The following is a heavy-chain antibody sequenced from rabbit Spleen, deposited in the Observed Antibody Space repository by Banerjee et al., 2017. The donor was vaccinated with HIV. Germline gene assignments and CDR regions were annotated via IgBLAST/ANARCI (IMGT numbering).Heavy chain of an antibody. CDR1: EFDFSTYG. D-gene: IGHD6-1*01. V-gene: IGHV1S45*01. J-gene: IGHJ6*01. Sequence: QTQLVESGGGLVQPGGSLKLSCKASEFDFSTYGITWVRQAPGKGLEWIGCGYPDGIGSAAYASWAKGRFTISKTSSTTVTLQLSSLTAADTATYFCARAGYAAYGYANFRDYYGMDLWGPGTLVTVS. CDR2: GYPDGIGSA. CDR3: ARAGYAAYGYANFRDYYGMDL.